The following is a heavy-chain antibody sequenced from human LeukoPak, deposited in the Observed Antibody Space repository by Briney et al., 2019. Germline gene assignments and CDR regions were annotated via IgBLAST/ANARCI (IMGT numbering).Heavy chain of an antibody. CDR2: ISNSGLTI. J-gene: IGHJ3*02. Sequence: GGSLRLSCAASGFTFSGYYMSWIRQAPGKGLEWLSYISNSGLTIHYADSVKGRFTISRDNAKNTLSPQMNSLRAEDTAVYYCARDPSFLKVAMGDDGFDIWGQGTMVTVSS. D-gene: IGHD6-19*01. CDR3: ARDPSFLKVAMGDDGFDI. CDR1: GFTFSGYY. V-gene: IGHV3-11*01.